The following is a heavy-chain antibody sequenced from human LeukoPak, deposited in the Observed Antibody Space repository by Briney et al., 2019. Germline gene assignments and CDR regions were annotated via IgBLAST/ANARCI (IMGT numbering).Heavy chain of an antibody. V-gene: IGHV1-69*04. J-gene: IGHJ4*02. CDR1: GGTFSSYA. D-gene: IGHD4-17*01. Sequence: ASVKVSRKASGGTFSSYAISWVRQAPGQGLEWMGRIIPILGIANYAQKSQGRVTITADKSTSTAYMELSSLRSEDTAVYYCARLTTVTTNGWGQGTLVTVSS. CDR3: ARLTTVTTNG. CDR2: IIPILGIA.